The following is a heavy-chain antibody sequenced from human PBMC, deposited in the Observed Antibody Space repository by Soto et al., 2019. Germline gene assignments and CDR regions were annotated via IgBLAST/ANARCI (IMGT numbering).Heavy chain of an antibody. CDR3: AREMRGRRFGVVRSYAAFDI. V-gene: IGHV3-53*01. J-gene: IGHJ3*02. D-gene: IGHD3-3*01. CDR1: GFTVSSNY. Sequence: LRLSCAASGFTVSSNYMSWVRQAPGKGLEWVSVIYSGGSTYYADSVKGRFTISRDNSKNTLYLQMNSLRAEDTAVYYCAREMRGRRFGVVRSYAAFDIWGQGTMVTVSS. CDR2: IYSGGST.